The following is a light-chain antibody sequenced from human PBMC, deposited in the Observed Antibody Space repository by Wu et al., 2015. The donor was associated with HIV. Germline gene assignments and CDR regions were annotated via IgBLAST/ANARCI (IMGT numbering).Light chain of an antibody. CDR3: QQYDSRKS. CDR2: DTS. CDR1: QSVNNW. V-gene: IGKV1-5*03. J-gene: IGKJ2*03. Sequence: DIQMTQSPSTLSASVGDRVTITCRASQSVNNWLAWYQQKPGKAPQLLIYDTSTLERRVPSRFSGSGYGTEFTLTINSLQPDDFATYYCQQYDSRKSFGQGTKLEIK.